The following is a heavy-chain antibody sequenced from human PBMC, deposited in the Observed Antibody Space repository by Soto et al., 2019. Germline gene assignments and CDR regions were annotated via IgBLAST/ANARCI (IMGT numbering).Heavy chain of an antibody. CDR1: GYTFTRYA. J-gene: IGHJ4*02. V-gene: IGHV1-18*01. Sequence: QVQLVQSGAEVKKPGASVKVSCKPSGYTFTRYAISWVRQAPGQGLEWMGGINAYNGNTHYAQKLQGRVTMTTDTTTSTAYMELRSLRSADTAVYYCARDVAYGLIDYWGQGTLVTVSS. CDR2: INAYNGNT. CDR3: ARDVAYGLIDY. D-gene: IGHD4-17*01.